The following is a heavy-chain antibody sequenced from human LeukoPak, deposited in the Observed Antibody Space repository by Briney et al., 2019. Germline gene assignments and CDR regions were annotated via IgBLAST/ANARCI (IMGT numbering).Heavy chain of an antibody. D-gene: IGHD6-13*01. CDR2: ISYDGSNK. CDR1: GFTFSSYG. V-gene: IGHV3-30*18. J-gene: IGHJ6*02. Sequence: GRSLRLSCAASGFTFSSYGMHWVRQAPGKGLEWVAVISYDGSNKYYADSVKGRFTISRDNSKNTLYLQMNSLRAEDTAVYYCAKGIAASGTSYYGMDVWGQGTTVTVSS. CDR3: AKGIAASGTSYYGMDV.